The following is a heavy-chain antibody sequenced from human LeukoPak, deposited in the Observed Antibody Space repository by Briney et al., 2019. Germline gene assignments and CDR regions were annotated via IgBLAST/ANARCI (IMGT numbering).Heavy chain of an antibody. CDR3: ARAVGMAKARYYYYMDV. Sequence: SETLSLTCTVSGYSISSGYYWGWIRQPPGKGLEWIGSIYHSGSTYYNPSLKSRVTISVDTSKNQFSLKLSSVTAADTAVYYCARAVGMAKARYYYYMDVWGKGTTVTVSS. CDR2: IYHSGST. CDR1: GYSISSGYY. J-gene: IGHJ6*03. D-gene: IGHD5-24*01. V-gene: IGHV4-38-2*02.